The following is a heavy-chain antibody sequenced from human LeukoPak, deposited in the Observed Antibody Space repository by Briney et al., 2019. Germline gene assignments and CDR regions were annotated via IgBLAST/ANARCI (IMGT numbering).Heavy chain of an antibody. Sequence: GGSLRLSCAASGFTFSSYGMSWVRQAPGKGLEWVGRIRNKANSYATAYAASVKGRFTISRDDSKNTAYLQMNSLKTEDTAVYYCTSAYYDFWSGGSWYMDVWGKGTTVTVSS. D-gene: IGHD3-3*01. J-gene: IGHJ6*03. V-gene: IGHV3-73*01. CDR2: IRNKANSYAT. CDR1: GFTFSSYG. CDR3: TSAYYDFWSGGSWYMDV.